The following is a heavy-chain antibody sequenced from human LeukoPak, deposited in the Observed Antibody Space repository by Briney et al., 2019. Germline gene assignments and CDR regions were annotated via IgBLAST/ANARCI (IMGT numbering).Heavy chain of an antibody. CDR2: ISAYNGNT. V-gene: IGHV1-18*01. D-gene: IGHD6-13*01. J-gene: IGHJ6*03. CDR1: GYTFTSYG. CDR3: ARVEYSSSWYQYYYYYMDV. Sequence: ASVKVSCKASGYTFTSYGISWVRQAPGQGLEWMGWISAYNGNTNYAQKLQGRVTMTTDTSTSTAYMELRSLRSDDTAVYYCARVEYSSSWYQYYYYYMDVWGKGTTVTISS.